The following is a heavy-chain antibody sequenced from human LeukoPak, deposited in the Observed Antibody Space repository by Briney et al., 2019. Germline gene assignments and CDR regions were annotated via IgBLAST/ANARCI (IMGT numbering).Heavy chain of an antibody. Sequence: PSETLSLTCAVYGVSFSGYYWSWIRQPPGKGLEWIGEINHSGSTNYNPSLKSRVTISVDTSKNQFSLKLSSVTAADTAVYYCASSGYSGYDLNYWGQGTLVTVSS. J-gene: IGHJ4*02. CDR2: INHSGST. CDR1: GVSFSGYY. V-gene: IGHV4-34*01. CDR3: ASSGYSGYDLNY. D-gene: IGHD5-12*01.